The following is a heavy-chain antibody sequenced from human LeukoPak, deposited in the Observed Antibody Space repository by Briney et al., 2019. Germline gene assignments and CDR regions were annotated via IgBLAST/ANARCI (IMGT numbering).Heavy chain of an antibody. CDR1: GFTFSSYT. V-gene: IGHV3-21*01. D-gene: IGHD4-17*01. J-gene: IGHJ4*02. CDR3: ATWDDYGDYVAFEY. Sequence: GGSLRLSCAGSGFTFSSYTMNWFRQAPGKGLEWVSSISSSATYIYYADSVRGRFTISRDDAKNSLFLHMNSLRAEDTAVYYCATWDDYGDYVAFEYWGQGTLVTVSS. CDR2: ISSSATYI.